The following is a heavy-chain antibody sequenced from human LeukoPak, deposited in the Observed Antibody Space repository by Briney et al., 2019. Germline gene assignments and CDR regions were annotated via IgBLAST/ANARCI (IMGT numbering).Heavy chain of an antibody. J-gene: IGHJ4*02. CDR1: GGSISSGGYY. D-gene: IGHD6-6*01. Sequence: SETLSLTCTVSGGSISSGGYYWSWIRQPPGKGLEWIGEINHSGSTNYNPSLKSRVTISVDTSKNQFSLKLSSVTAADTAVYYCARGGGSSSGGGVDYWGQGTLVTVSS. CDR2: INHSGST. CDR3: ARGGGSSSGGGVDY. V-gene: IGHV4-39*07.